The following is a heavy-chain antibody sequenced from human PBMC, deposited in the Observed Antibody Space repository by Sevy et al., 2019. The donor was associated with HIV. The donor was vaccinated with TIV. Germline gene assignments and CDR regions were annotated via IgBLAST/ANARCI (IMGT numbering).Heavy chain of an antibody. V-gene: IGHV3-74*01. CDR1: DFSFSSDG. J-gene: IGHJ6*02. CDR3: ARERLHPGGYYGIDV. CDR2: MDTDGHGG. Sequence: GGSLRLSCVASDFSFSSDGMIWVRQVPGKGLEWVSLMDTDGHGGYYADSVRGRFSIARDSAKNTVYLKMNSLRAEDTGLYYCARERLHPGGYYGIDVWGQGTTVTVSS. D-gene: IGHD4-4*01.